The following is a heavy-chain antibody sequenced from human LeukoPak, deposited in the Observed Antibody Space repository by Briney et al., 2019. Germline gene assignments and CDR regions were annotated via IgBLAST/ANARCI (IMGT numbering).Heavy chain of an antibody. V-gene: IGHV3-30*18. CDR1: GFTFSSYG. Sequence: GRSLRLSCAASGFTFSSYGMHWVRQAPGKGLEWVAVISYDGSNKYYADSVKGRFTISRDNSKNTLYLQMNSLRAEGTAVYYCAKGAATVLTYYFDYWGQGTLVTVSS. CDR2: ISYDGSNK. CDR3: AKGAATVLTYYFDY. J-gene: IGHJ4*02. D-gene: IGHD4/OR15-4a*01.